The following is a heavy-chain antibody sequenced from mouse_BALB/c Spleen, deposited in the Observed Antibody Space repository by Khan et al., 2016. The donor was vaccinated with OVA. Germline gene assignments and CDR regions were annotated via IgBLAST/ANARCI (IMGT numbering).Heavy chain of an antibody. J-gene: IGHJ2*01. Sequence: EVELVESGPGLVKPSQSLSLTCTVTGYSITSGYGWNWIRQFPGNKLEWMGYISYSGSTNYNPSLKSRISITRDTSKNQFFLQLNSVTTEDTATYYCVRTARIKYWGQGTTLTVAS. V-gene: IGHV3-2*02. CDR1: GYSITSGYG. CDR3: VRTARIKY. D-gene: IGHD1-2*01. CDR2: ISYSGST.